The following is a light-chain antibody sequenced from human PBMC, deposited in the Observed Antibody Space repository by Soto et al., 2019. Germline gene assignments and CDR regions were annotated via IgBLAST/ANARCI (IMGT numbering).Light chain of an antibody. V-gene: IGKV3D-15*01. CDR3: QQYNNWPPWT. Sequence: EFVLTQSPGTLSLTPGESATLFCRASQPFSSDFLTWYQQRPGQAPRLLIHDASNRATGIPARFSGSGSGTEFTLTISSLQSEDFAVYYCQQYNNWPPWTFGQGTKVDIK. J-gene: IGKJ1*01. CDR2: DAS. CDR1: QPFSSD.